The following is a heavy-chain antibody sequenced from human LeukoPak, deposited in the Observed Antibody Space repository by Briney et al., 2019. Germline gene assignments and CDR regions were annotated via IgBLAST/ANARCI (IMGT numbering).Heavy chain of an antibody. CDR2: IKQDGSEK. V-gene: IGHV3-7*03. CDR1: GFTFSSYW. CDR3: ARAGAAADQPSDY. Sequence: GSLRLSCAASGFTFSSYWMSWVRQAPGKGLEWVANIKQDGSEKYYVDSVKGRFTISRDNAKNSLYLQMNSLRAEDTAVYYCARAGAAADQPSDYWGQGTLVTVSS. D-gene: IGHD6-13*01. J-gene: IGHJ4*02.